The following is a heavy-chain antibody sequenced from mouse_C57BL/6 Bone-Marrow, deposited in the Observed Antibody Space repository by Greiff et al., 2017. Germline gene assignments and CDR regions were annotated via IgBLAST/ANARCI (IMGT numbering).Heavy chain of an antibody. CDR2: INRYGGST. J-gene: IGHJ2*01. CDR3: AVHYYGSSDD. D-gene: IGHD1-1*01. Sequence: DVKLVESGGGLVQPGESLKLSCESNDYEFPSHDMSWVRKTPEQGLELVAAINRYGGSTYYPDTMERRFTISRDNTKNTLYMQMSSLRSEDTALYYCAVHYYGSSDDWGQGTTLTVSS. CDR1: DYEFPSHD. V-gene: IGHV5-2*01.